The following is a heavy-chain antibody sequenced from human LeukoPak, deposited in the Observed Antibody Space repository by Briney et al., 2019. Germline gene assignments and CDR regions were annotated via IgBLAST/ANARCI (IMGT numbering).Heavy chain of an antibody. CDR2: LFYSGDT. J-gene: IGHJ5*02. CDR3: ARVGPAYYYDGSGYYDNWFDP. D-gene: IGHD3-22*01. Sequence: PSETLSLTCTVSGGSISTYYWSWIRQPPGKGLEWIGHLFYSGDTKYNPSLKSRVTISEDTSENQFSLRLSSVTAADTAIYYCARVGPAYYYDGSGYYDNWFDPWGQGTLVTVSS. V-gene: IGHV4-59*01. CDR1: GGSISTYY.